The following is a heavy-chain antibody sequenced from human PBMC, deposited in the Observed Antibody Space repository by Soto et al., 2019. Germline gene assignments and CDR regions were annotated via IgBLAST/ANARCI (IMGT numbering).Heavy chain of an antibody. V-gene: IGHV3-30*18. J-gene: IGHJ4*02. CDR1: GFTFNNFA. CDR2: ISYDGSNK. D-gene: IGHD1-26*01. Sequence: QVQLVESGGGVVQPGGSLRLSCAASGFTFNNFAMHWVRQAPGKGLEWVAVISYDGSNKYYVDSVKGRFTISRDNSKNTLYLQMNSLRAEDTAVYYCAKGPSGGCLDYWGQGTLVPVSS. CDR3: AKGPSGGCLDY.